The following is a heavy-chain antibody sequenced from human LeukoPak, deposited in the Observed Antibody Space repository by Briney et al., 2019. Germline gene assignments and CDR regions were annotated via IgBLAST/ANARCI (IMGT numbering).Heavy chain of an antibody. J-gene: IGHJ4*02. CDR2: IYHSGST. CDR1: GGSISSGYY. Sequence: PSQTLSLTCTVSGGSISSGYYWSWIRQPPGKGPEWIGYIYHSGSTYYNPSLKSRVTISVDRSKNHFYLKLNSVTAADTAVYYCARVSGRVLEAFDYWGQGTLVTVSS. D-gene: IGHD3-3*01. CDR3: ARVSGRVLEAFDY. V-gene: IGHV4-30-2*01.